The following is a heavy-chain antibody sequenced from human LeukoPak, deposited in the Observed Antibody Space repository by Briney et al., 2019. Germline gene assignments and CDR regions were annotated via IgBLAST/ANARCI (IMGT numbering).Heavy chain of an antibody. CDR2: INPNSGGT. D-gene: IGHD6-19*01. J-gene: IGHJ6*02. Sequence: APVKVSCKASGYTFTGYYMHWVRQAPGQGLEWMGRINPNSGGTNYAQKFQGRVTMTRDTSISTAYMELSRLRSDDTAVYYCASQGAVKEKDYYYYGMDVWGQGTTVTVSS. V-gene: IGHV1-2*06. CDR3: ASQGAVKEKDYYYYGMDV. CDR1: GYTFTGYY.